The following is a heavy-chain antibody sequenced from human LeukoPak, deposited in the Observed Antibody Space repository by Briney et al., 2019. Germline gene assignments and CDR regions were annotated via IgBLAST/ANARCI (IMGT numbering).Heavy chain of an antibody. CDR1: GGSISSYY. V-gene: IGHV4-59*01. Sequence: PSETLSLTCTVSGGSISSYYWSWIRQPPGKGLGWIGYIYYSGTTNYNPSLNSRVTISVDTSKNQFSLKLSSVTAADTAVYYCAGVMGSYDPFDYWGQGTLVTVSS. D-gene: IGHD1-26*01. CDR3: AGVMGSYDPFDY. CDR2: IYYSGTT. J-gene: IGHJ4*02.